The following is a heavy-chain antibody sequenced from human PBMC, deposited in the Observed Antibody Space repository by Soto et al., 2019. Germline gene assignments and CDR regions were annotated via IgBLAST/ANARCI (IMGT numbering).Heavy chain of an antibody. V-gene: IGHV1-18*01. CDR1: GYTFTSYG. Sequence: QVQLVQSGAEVKKPGASVKVSCKASGYTFTSYGISWVRQAPGQGLEWMGWISAYNGNTNYAQKLQGRVTMTTDTSTRTAYMELRSLRSDDTAVYYCTRDRAYDSSVWDAFDIWGKGTMVTVSS. D-gene: IGHD3-22*01. CDR2: ISAYNGNT. CDR3: TRDRAYDSSVWDAFDI. J-gene: IGHJ3*02.